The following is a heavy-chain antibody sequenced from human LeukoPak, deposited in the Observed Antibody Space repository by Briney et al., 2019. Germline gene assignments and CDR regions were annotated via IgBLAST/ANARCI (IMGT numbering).Heavy chain of an antibody. D-gene: IGHD6-19*01. Sequence: GGSLRLSCAASGFTFSTDNMNWVRQAPGKGLEWVSYISSGGSTIYYADSVKDRFTISRDNAKNSLFLQMNSLRAEDSAVYYCARGRMGSGGFNYWGQGTLVTVSS. CDR2: ISSGGSTI. CDR3: ARGRMGSGGFNY. V-gene: IGHV3-48*01. J-gene: IGHJ4*02. CDR1: GFTFSTDN.